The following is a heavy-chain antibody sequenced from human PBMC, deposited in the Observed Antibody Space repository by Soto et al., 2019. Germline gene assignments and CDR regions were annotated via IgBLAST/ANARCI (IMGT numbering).Heavy chain of an antibody. D-gene: IGHD1-7*01. V-gene: IGHV1-18*01. Sequence: ASVKVSCKASGYTFTSYGISWARQAPGQGLEWMGWISAYNGNTNYAQKLQGRVTMTTDTSTSTAYMELRSRRSDDTAVYYCARDDQDRNYGGSYYGMDVWGQGTTVTVSS. CDR3: ARDDQDRNYGGSYYGMDV. J-gene: IGHJ6*02. CDR1: GYTFTSYG. CDR2: ISAYNGNT.